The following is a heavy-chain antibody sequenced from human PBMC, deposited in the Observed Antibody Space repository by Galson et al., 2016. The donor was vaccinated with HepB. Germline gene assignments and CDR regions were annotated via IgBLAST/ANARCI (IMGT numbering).Heavy chain of an antibody. V-gene: IGHV3-7*04. D-gene: IGHD1-20*01. CDR2: IKQDASEQ. CDR1: GFTFSRHY. CDR3: ARECVIGTTPRDDAADV. J-gene: IGHJ3*01. Sequence: SLRLSCAASGFTFSRHYMTWVRQAPGKGLEWLANIKQDASEQFYADSVKGRFTISRDNAKNSLFLQMNSLRVDDTAVYYCARECVIGTTPRDDAADVWGQGTMVIVSA.